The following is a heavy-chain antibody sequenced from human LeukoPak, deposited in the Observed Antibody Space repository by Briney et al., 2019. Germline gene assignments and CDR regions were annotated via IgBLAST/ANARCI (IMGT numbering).Heavy chain of an antibody. J-gene: IGHJ4*02. D-gene: IGHD6-19*01. Sequence: GGSLRLSCAASGFSFSSYTMNWVRQAPGKGLEWVSSISSSSSYIFYADSVRGRFTISRDNAKSSLYLQMTSLRGEDTAVYYCVRGSGWLTAEWGQGTLVTVS. V-gene: IGHV3-21*01. CDR2: ISSSSSYI. CDR1: GFSFSSYT. CDR3: VRGSGWLTAE.